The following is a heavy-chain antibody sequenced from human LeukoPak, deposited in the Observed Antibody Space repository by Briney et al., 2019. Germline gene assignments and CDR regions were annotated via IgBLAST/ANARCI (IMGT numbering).Heavy chain of an antibody. V-gene: IGHV3-7*01. CDR3: ARDAFSRISVFGVVSDAFDI. CDR2: IKQDGSEK. D-gene: IGHD3-3*01. CDR1: GFTFSSYW. Sequence: GSLRLSCAASGFTFSSYWMSWVRQAPGKGPEWVANIKQDGSEKYYVDSVKGRFTISRDSAKNSLYLQMNSLRAEDTAVYYCARDAFSRISVFGVVSDAFDIWGQGTMVTVSS. J-gene: IGHJ3*02.